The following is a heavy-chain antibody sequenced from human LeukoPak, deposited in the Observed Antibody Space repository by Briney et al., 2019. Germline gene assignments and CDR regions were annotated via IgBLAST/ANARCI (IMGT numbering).Heavy chain of an antibody. Sequence: GGSLRLSCAASGFTFSSYAMSWVRQAPGKGLEWVSYIDGDSSTISYADSVKGRFTISRDNAKSSLYLQMNSLRVEDTAVYYCARDEVFEGLLEIAVAGTYDYWGQGTLVTVSS. CDR2: IDGDSSTI. D-gene: IGHD6-19*01. CDR3: ARDEVFEGLLEIAVAGTYDY. J-gene: IGHJ4*02. CDR1: GFTFSSYA. V-gene: IGHV3-48*04.